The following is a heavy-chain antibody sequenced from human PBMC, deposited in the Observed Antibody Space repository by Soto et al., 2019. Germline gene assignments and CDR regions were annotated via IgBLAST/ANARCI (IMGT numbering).Heavy chain of an antibody. Sequence: QITLKESGPTLVKPTQTLTLTCTFSGFSLSTSGVGVGWIRQPPGKALEWLALMYWNDDKRYSPSLKSRLTITKDTSKNQVVLTMTNMDPVDTGTYYCAHVGFLSDYYAFDYWGQGTLVTVSS. CDR3: AHVGFLSDYYAFDY. V-gene: IGHV2-5*01. CDR1: GFSLSTSGVG. CDR2: MYWNDDK. J-gene: IGHJ4*02. D-gene: IGHD3-3*01.